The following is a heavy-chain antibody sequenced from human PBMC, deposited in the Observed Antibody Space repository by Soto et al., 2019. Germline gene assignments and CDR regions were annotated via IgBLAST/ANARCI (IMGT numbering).Heavy chain of an antibody. J-gene: IGHJ6*02. CDR2: ISHSEGS. CDR1: GGSISSTKW. Sequence: QVQLQESGPGLVKPSGTLSLTCAVSGGSISSTKWWTWVRQPPGKGLEWIAEISHSEGSNYNPSLKXGXAXSXDNSKTQFSLRLSSLTAADTAVYYCATQTISYPWDVWGQGTTVTVS. CDR3: ATQTISYPWDV. V-gene: IGHV4-4*02.